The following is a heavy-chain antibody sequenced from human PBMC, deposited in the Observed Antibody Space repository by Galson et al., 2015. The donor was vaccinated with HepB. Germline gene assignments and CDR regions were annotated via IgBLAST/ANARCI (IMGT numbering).Heavy chain of an antibody. D-gene: IGHD2-8*02. J-gene: IGHJ4*02. CDR2: TSRDGSGK. Sequence: SLRLSCADSGFTFTDYMIHWVRQSPGKGLEWVALTSRDGSGKWYADSVKGRFTISRDNSKNTVYLQLNSLKPEDTGVYYCATTIEYSTGLGGYWGQGTPVTVSS. V-gene: IGHV3-30*04. CDR3: ATTIEYSTGLGGY. CDR1: GFTFTDYM.